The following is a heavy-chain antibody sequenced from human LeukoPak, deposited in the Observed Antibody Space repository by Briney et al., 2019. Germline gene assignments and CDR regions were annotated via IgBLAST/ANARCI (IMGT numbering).Heavy chain of an antibody. CDR2: IWYDGSNK. D-gene: IGHD2-8*01. V-gene: IGHV3-33*06. CDR1: GFTFSSYS. CDR3: AKPGEVYAIGQGAFDI. J-gene: IGHJ3*02. Sequence: GGSLRLSCAASGFTFSSYSMHWVRQAPGKGLEWVAAIWYDGSNKYYTESLKGRFTISRDNSKNMLYLQMNSLRAEDTAVYYCAKPGEVYAIGQGAFDIWGQGTMVAVSS.